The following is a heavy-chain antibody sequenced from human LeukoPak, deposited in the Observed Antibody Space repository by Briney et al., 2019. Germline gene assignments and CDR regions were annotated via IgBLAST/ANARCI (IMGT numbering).Heavy chain of an antibody. V-gene: IGHV4-34*01. CDR1: GGSFSGYY. Sequence: SETLSLTCAVYGGSFSGYYWSWIRQPPGKGLEWIGEINHSGSTNYNPSLKSRVTISVDTSKNQFSLKLSSMTAADTAVYYCARLWRDTMVRGVITTNNWFDPWGQGTLVTVSS. J-gene: IGHJ5*02. CDR2: INHSGST. D-gene: IGHD3-10*01. CDR3: ARLWRDTMVRGVITTNNWFDP.